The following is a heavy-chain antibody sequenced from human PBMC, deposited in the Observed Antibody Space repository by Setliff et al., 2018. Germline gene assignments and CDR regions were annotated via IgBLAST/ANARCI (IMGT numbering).Heavy chain of an antibody. Sequence: SETLSLTCAVYGGSFSGYYWSWIRQPPGKGLEWIGEINHSGSTNYNPSLKSRVTISVDTSKNQFSLKLSSVTAADTAVYYCARALGYCSRTSCYADAFDIWGQGTMVTVSS. D-gene: IGHD2-2*01. J-gene: IGHJ3*02. CDR1: GGSFSGYY. V-gene: IGHV4-34*01. CDR3: ARALGYCSRTSCYADAFDI. CDR2: INHSGST.